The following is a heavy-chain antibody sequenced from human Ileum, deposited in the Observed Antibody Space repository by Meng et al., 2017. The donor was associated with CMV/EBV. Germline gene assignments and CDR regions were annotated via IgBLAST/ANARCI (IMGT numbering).Heavy chain of an antibody. CDR1: LSDYF. V-gene: IGHV3-11*04. J-gene: IGHJ4*02. CDR3: ARVALFGVVPGHVDY. D-gene: IGHD3-16*01. CDR2: IRSSADDFGITT. Sequence: LSDYFRSWIRQARGKGLEWVSYIRSSADDFGITTFYTDAGRGRFTISRDNARNSLDLQMNSLRAEDTAVYYCARVALFGVVPGHVDYWGQGTLVTVSS.